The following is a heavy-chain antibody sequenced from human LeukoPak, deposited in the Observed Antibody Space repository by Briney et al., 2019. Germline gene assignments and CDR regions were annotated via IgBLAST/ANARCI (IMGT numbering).Heavy chain of an antibody. V-gene: IGHV3-30-3*01. Sequence: GGSLRLSCAASGFTFSSYAMHWVRQAPGKGLEWVAVISYDGSNKYYADPVKGRFTISRDNSKNTLYLQMDSLRAEDTAVYYCARDYYYDSSGYVDYWGQGTLVTVSS. CDR2: ISYDGSNK. CDR3: ARDYYYDSSGYVDY. CDR1: GFTFSSYA. J-gene: IGHJ4*02. D-gene: IGHD3-22*01.